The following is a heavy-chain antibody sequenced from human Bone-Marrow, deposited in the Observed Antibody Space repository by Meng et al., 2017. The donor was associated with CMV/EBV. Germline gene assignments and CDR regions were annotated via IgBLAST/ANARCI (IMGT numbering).Heavy chain of an antibody. CDR3: ATVGLGMTWFDP. V-gene: IGHV4-34*01. J-gene: IGHJ5*02. Sequence: QVHLPQGCAGRLKPSESLCLTFAGYGSSFSGYYWSWIRQPPGKGLELIAEITHSGNTNYNPSLKSRGTKSVDPSKNQFSLKLSSVTAADTAVYYCATVGLGMTWFDPWGQGPLVTVSS. CDR1: GSSFSGYY. CDR2: ITHSGNT.